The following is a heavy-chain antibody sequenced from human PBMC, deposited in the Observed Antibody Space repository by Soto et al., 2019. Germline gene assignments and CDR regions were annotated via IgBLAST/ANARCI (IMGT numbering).Heavy chain of an antibody. CDR1: GGSISSGDYY. CDR2: IYYSGST. Sequence: SETLSLTCTVSGGSISSGDYYWSWIRQPPGKGLEWIGYIYYSGSTCYNPSLKSRVTISVDTSKNQFSLKLSSVTAADTAVYYCARAGDYYDSSGYPGPDAFDIWGQGTMVTVSS. J-gene: IGHJ3*02. CDR3: ARAGDYYDSSGYPGPDAFDI. V-gene: IGHV4-30-4*01. D-gene: IGHD3-22*01.